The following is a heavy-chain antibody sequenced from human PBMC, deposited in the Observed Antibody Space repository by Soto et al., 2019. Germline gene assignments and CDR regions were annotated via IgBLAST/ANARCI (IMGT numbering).Heavy chain of an antibody. CDR3: ARDKITGLFDY. V-gene: IGHV4-30-2*01. J-gene: IGHJ4*02. Sequence: TLSLTCAVSGGSISSGGYSWSWIRQPPGKGLEWIGYIYHSGSTYYNPSLKSRVTISVGTSKNQFSLKLTSVTAADTAVYYCARDKITGLFDYWGQGTLVTVSS. CDR1: GGSISSGGYS. CDR2: IYHSGST. D-gene: IGHD2-8*02.